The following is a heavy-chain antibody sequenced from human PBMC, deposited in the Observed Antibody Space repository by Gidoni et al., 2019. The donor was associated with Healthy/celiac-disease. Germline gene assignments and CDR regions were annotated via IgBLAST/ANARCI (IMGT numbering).Heavy chain of an antibody. J-gene: IGHJ4*02. Sequence: EVQLVESGGGLVQPGGSLRLSCAASGFTFSSYDMHWVRQATGKGLEWVSAIGTAGDPYYPGSVKGRFTISRENAKNSLYLQMNSLRAGDTAVYYCAREPPGTRVFDYWGQGTLVTVSS. CDR3: AREPPGTRVFDY. CDR1: GFTFSSYD. V-gene: IGHV3-13*05. D-gene: IGHD2-2*01. CDR2: IGTAGDP.